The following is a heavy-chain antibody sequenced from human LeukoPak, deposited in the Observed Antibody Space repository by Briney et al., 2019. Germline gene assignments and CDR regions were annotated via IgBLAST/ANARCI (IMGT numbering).Heavy chain of an antibody. V-gene: IGHV4-39*07. Sequence: PSETLSLTCTVSGGSISSSSYYWGWIRQPPGKGLEWIGSIYYSGSTYYNPSLKSRVTISVDTSKNQFSLKLSSVTAADTAVYYCARYHRSSWYHYFDYWGQGTLVTVSS. CDR1: GGSISSSSYY. CDR2: IYYSGST. J-gene: IGHJ4*02. D-gene: IGHD6-13*01. CDR3: ARYHRSSWYHYFDY.